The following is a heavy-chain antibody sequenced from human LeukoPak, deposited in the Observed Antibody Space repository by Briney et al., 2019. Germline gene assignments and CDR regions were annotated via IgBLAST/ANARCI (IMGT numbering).Heavy chain of an antibody. Sequence: GASVKVSCKASGYTFTGYYMHWVRQAPGQGLEWMGWINPNSGGTNYAQKFQGRVTMTRDTSINTAYMELSRLRSDDTAVYYCARGYYYDGGVYFAFDSWGQGPLVTVSS. V-gene: IGHV1-2*02. CDR2: INPNSGGT. D-gene: IGHD3-22*01. CDR3: ARGYYYDGGVYFAFDS. CDR1: GYTFTGYY. J-gene: IGHJ4*02.